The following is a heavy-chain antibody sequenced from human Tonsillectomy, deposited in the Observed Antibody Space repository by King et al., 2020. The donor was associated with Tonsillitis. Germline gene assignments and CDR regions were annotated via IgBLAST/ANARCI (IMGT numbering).Heavy chain of an antibody. Sequence: VQLVESGGGLVQPGGSLRLSCAASGFTFSDYAMNWVRQAPGQGLVWVSTIRSSGDTTFYADSVKGRFTISRDNSKNTLHLQMDSLRAEDTAIYYCARLYEKLGSDIWGQGTMVTVSS. D-gene: IGHD3-16*01. J-gene: IGHJ3*02. CDR1: GFTFSDYA. V-gene: IGHV3-23*04. CDR2: IRSSGDTT. CDR3: ARLYEKLGSDI.